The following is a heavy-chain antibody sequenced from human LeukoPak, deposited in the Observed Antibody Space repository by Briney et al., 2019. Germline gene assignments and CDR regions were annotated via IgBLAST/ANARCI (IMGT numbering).Heavy chain of an antibody. D-gene: IGHD1-26*01. CDR3: ARSGRSGSYGG. J-gene: IGHJ4*02. CDR2: IYYSGST. V-gene: IGHV4-59*01. CDR1: GGSISSYY. Sequence: SETLSLTCTVSGGSISSYYWSWIRQPPGKGLEWIGYIYYSGSTNYNPSLKSRVTISVDTSKNQFFLKLSSATAADTAVYYCARSGRSGSYGGWGQGTLVTVSS.